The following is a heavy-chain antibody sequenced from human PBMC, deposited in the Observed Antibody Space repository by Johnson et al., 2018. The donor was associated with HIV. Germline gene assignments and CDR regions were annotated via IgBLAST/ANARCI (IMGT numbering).Heavy chain of an antibody. D-gene: IGHD6-19*01. CDR1: GFTFRSYG. CDR3: AARIAVADDDAFDF. J-gene: IGHJ3*01. CDR2: IRYDGSNK. V-gene: IGHV3-30*02. Sequence: QVQLVESGGGVVQPGGSLRLSCAASGFTFRSYGMHWVRQAPGKGLAWVAFIRYDGSNKYYADSVKGRFTISRDNSKNTLYLQMNSLRAEDTAVYYCAARIAVADDDAFDFWGQGTMVTVSS.